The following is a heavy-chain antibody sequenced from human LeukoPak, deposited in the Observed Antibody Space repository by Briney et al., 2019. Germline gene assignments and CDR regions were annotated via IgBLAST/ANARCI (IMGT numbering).Heavy chain of an antibody. J-gene: IGHJ3*02. CDR3: ARDSSFSSSRTAFDI. CDR1: GCCISSSSYY. V-gene: IGHV4-39*07. CDR2: IYYSGST. D-gene: IGHD6-13*01. Sequence: SETLSLTCTVSGCCISSSSYYWGWLRQPPGKELVWSGSIYYSGSTYYNPSLKSRVTISVDTSKNQSSLKLSSVTAADTAVYYCARDSSFSSSRTAFDIWGQGTMVTVSS.